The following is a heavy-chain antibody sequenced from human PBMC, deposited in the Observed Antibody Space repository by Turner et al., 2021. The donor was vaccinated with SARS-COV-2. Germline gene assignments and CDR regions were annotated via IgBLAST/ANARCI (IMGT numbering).Heavy chain of an antibody. CDR1: GYTFAGYY. CDR3: ARSVSWLQSLTVDY. J-gene: IGHJ4*02. CDR2: INPNSGGT. D-gene: IGHD5-12*01. V-gene: IGHV1-2*02. Sequence: QVPLVQSGAEVKEPGASVKVSCKASGYTFAGYYIHWVRQAPGQGLKWMGWINPNSGGTNYAQRFQGRVTMTGDTSISTAYMELSTLRSDDTAVYYCARSVSWLQSLTVDYWGQGTLVTVSS.